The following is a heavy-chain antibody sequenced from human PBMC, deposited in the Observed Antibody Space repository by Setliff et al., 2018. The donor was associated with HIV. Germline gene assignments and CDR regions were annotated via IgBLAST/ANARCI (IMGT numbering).Heavy chain of an antibody. V-gene: IGHV4-4*07. CDR1: GGSFGDYH. CDR3: ARDRHYSGLGSYGP. J-gene: IGHJ5*02. CDR2: IFRSGTT. D-gene: IGHD3-10*01. Sequence: SETLSLTCTLSGGSFGDYHWSWIRQPAGRGLGWIGRIFRSGTTDYKFSLKSRVTISIDTSRNQFSLRLTSVTAEDTAVYYCARDRHYSGLGSYGPWGPGTLVTVSS.